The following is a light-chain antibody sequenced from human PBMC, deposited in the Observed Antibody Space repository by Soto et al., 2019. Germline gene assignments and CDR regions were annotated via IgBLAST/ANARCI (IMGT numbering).Light chain of an antibody. J-gene: IGLJ2*01. CDR2: GNS. CDR1: SSNIGAGYD. CDR3: QSYDSSLSGYVV. V-gene: IGLV1-40*01. Sequence: QSVLTQPPSVSGAPGQRVTISCTGSSSNIGAGYDVHWYQQLPGTAPKLLIYGNSNRPSGVPDRFSCSKSGTSASLAITGLQAEDEADDYCQSYDSSLSGYVVFGGGTKLTVL.